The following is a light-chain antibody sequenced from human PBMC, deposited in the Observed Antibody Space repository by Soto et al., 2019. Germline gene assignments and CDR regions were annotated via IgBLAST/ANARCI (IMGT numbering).Light chain of an antibody. J-gene: IGKJ1*01. CDR1: QSISIW. Sequence: DIQMTQSPSTLSASVGDRVTITCRASQSISIWLAWYQQKPGKAPKLLIYKASTLESGVPSRFSGSGSGTEFALTSSSLQPDDFATYYCQQYKSYRTFGQGTKVEIK. V-gene: IGKV1-5*03. CDR3: QQYKSYRT. CDR2: KAS.